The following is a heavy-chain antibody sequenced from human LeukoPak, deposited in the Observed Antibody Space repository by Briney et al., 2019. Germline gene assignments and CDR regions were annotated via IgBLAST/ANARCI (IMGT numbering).Heavy chain of an antibody. CDR3: AKYSAYYDSSGYAYFDY. V-gene: IGHV3-30*02. CDR1: GFTFSSYG. D-gene: IGHD3-22*01. CDR2: IRYDGSNK. J-gene: IGHJ4*02. Sequence: GGSLRLSCAASGFTFSSYGMHWVRQAPGKGLEWVAFIRYDGSNKYYADSVKGRFTSSRDNSKNTLYLQMNSLRAEDTTVYYCAKYSAYYDSSGYAYFDYWGQGTLVTVSS.